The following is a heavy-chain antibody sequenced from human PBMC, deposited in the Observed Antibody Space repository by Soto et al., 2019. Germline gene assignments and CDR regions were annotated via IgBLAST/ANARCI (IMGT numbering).Heavy chain of an antibody. J-gene: IGHJ4*02. CDR2: ISGNNGDT. V-gene: IGHV1-18*01. Sequence: QVQLVQSGAEVRKPGASVRVSCKASGYTFSSDGIVWVRQAPGQGLEWMGWISGNNGDTNYAQKLQGRVAMTTDTSTNTAYMELRSLTSDDTAVYYCARVFKQGLPPDYWGQGTLVTVSS. D-gene: IGHD6-19*01. CDR1: GYTFSSDG. CDR3: ARVFKQGLPPDY.